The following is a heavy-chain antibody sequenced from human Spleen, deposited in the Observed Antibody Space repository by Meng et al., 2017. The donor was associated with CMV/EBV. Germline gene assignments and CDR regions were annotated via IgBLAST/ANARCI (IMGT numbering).Heavy chain of an antibody. CDR3: AREGRSHQVGVSVY. D-gene: IGHD2-21*01. CDR1: GGSISSGDYY. J-gene: IGHJ4*02. Sequence: QVQRQESGPVPVKPSQTLSLTFTVSGGSISSGDYYWSWIRQSPGKGLEWIGYIYNSGSTYYNPSLKSRVTISVDTSKNQFSLKLRFVTAADTAVYYCAREGRSHQVGVSVYWGQGNLVTVSS. CDR2: IYNSGST. V-gene: IGHV4-30-4*01.